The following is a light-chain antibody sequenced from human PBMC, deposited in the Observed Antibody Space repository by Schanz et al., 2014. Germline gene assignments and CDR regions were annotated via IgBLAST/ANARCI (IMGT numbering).Light chain of an antibody. CDR2: DVS. Sequence: QSALTQPASVSGSPGQSITISCTGTSSDLGGYNYVSWYQQYPGKAPKLMIYDVSNRPSGVSNRFSGSKSGNTASLTISGLQAEDEADYYCSSYRRTATVAVFGTGTKVTVL. J-gene: IGLJ1*01. CDR1: SSDLGGYNY. V-gene: IGLV2-14*01. CDR3: SSYRRTATVAV.